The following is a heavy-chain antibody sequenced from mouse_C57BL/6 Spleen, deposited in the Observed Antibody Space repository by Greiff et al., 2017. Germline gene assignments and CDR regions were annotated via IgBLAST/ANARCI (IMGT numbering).Heavy chain of an antibody. Sequence: VQRVESGPELVKPGASVKFSCKASGYAFSSSWMNWVKQRPGKGLEWIGRIYPGDGDTNYNGKFKGKATLTADKSSSTAYMQLSSLTSEDSAVYFCAGSTMVSTRGAMYYWGQGTSVTVSS. D-gene: IGHD2-2*01. CDR1: GYAFSSSW. CDR3: AGSTMVSTRGAMYY. V-gene: IGHV1-82*01. J-gene: IGHJ4*01. CDR2: IYPGDGDT.